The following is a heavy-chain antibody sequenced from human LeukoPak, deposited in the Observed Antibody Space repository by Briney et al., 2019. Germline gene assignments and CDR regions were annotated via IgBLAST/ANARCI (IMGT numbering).Heavy chain of an antibody. Sequence: PSETLSLTCTVSGGSISSSSYYWGWIRQPPGKGLEWIGSICYSGSTNYNPSLKSRVTISVDTSKNQFSLKLSSVTAADTAVYYCARGTYDFWSGSPFDYWGQGTLVTVSS. V-gene: IGHV4-39*07. D-gene: IGHD3-3*01. CDR2: ICYSGST. J-gene: IGHJ4*02. CDR1: GGSISSSSYY. CDR3: ARGTYDFWSGSPFDY.